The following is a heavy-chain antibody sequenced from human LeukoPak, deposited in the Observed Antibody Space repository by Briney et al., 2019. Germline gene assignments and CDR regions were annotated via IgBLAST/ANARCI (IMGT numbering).Heavy chain of an antibody. CDR1: GFTVSSNY. CDR2: IYSGGST. D-gene: IGHD3-22*01. V-gene: IGHV3-66*01. CDR3: AKVSYYDGSGYYDY. Sequence: GGSLRLSCAASGFTVSSNYMSWVRQAPGKGLEWVSVIYSGGSTYYADSVKARFTISRDNSNNTLYLQINSLRAEDTAVYYCAKVSYYDGSGYYDYWGQGTLVTVSS. J-gene: IGHJ4*02.